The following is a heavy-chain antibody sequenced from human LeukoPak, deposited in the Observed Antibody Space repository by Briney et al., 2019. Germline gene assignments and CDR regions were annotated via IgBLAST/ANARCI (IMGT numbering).Heavy chain of an antibody. V-gene: IGHV4-59*01. D-gene: IGHD3-10*01. CDR1: GGSMSSYY. CDR3: AREGGSGSYPLYYFDY. CDR2: IYYSGST. Sequence: SETLSLTCTISGGSMSSYYWSWIRQPPGKGLEWIGYIYYSGSTNYNPSLKSRVTISVDTSKNQFSLKLSSVTAADTAVYYCAREGGSGSYPLYYFDYWGQGTLVTVSS. J-gene: IGHJ4*02.